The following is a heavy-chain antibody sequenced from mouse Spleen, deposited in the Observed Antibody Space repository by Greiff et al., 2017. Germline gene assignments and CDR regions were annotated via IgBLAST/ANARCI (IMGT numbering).Heavy chain of an antibody. CDR3: ARAITTVDWYFDV. J-gene: IGHJ1*01. CDR1: GFSLTSYG. V-gene: IGHV2-9*02. CDR2: IWAGGST. Sequence: QVQLQQSGPGLVAPSQSLSITCTVSGFSLTSYGVHWVRQPPGKGLEWLGVIWAGGSTNYNSALMSRLSISKDNSKSQVFLKMNSLQTDDTAMYYCARAITTVDWYFDVWGAGTTVTVSS. D-gene: IGHD1-1*01.